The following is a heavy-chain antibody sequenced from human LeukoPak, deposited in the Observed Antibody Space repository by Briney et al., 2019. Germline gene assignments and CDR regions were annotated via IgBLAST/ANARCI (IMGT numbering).Heavy chain of an antibody. CDR1: GGSVSSYY. J-gene: IGHJ3*02. D-gene: IGHD3-10*01. CDR2: IYYSGST. CDR3: AREGPGYDAFDI. V-gene: IGHV4-59*02. Sequence: PLXXLSLTCTVSGGSVSSYYWSWIRQPPGKGVEWIGYIYYSGSTNYNPSLKRRVTISVETSKNKFSLKLSSVTAADTAVYYCAREGPGYDAFDIWGQGTMVTVSS.